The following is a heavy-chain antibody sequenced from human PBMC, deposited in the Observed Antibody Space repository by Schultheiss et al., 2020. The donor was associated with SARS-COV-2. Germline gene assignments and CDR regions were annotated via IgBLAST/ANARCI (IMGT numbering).Heavy chain of an antibody. D-gene: IGHD3-3*01. Sequence: GGSLRLSCAASGFTFSSYAMHWVRQAPGKGLEWVAVISYDGSNKYYADSVKGRFTISRDNSKNTLYLQMSSLRAEDTAVYYCARDTPGTSYYDFWSGSQVHYYYYGMDVWGQGTTVTVSS. J-gene: IGHJ6*02. CDR3: ARDTPGTSYYDFWSGSQVHYYYYGMDV. V-gene: IGHV3-30*14. CDR2: ISYDGSNK. CDR1: GFTFSSYA.